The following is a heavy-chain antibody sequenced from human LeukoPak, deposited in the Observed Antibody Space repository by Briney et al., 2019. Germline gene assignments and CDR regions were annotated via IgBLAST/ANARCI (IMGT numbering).Heavy chain of an antibody. J-gene: IGHJ4*02. Sequence: GGSLRLSCAASGFTFSNAWMSWVRQAPGKGLEWVGRIKSKTDGETTDYAAPVKGRFTISRDDSKTTLYLQMNSLKTEDTAMYYCTTRITIDYWGQGTLVTVSS. CDR3: TTRITIDY. CDR2: IKSKTDGETT. CDR1: GFTFSNAW. V-gene: IGHV3-15*01. D-gene: IGHD3-10*01.